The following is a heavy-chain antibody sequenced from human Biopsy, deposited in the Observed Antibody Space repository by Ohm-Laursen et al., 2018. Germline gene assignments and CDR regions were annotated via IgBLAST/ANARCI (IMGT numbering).Heavy chain of an antibody. Sequence: GESLRISCKGSGYSFPTYWIGWVRQMPGKGLEWMGIIYPSDSNSIYSPSFQGQVTISADKSINTAYLQLTSLKASDTAMYYCARNSGNYKYDAFDIWGLGTMVTVSS. CDR2: IYPSDSNS. V-gene: IGHV5-51*03. CDR1: GYSFPTYW. J-gene: IGHJ3*02. D-gene: IGHD1-7*01. CDR3: ARNSGNYKYDAFDI.